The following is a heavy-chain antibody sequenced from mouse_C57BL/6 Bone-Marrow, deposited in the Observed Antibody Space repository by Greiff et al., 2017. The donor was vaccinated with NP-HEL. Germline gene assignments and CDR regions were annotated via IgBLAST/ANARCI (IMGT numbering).Heavy chain of an antibody. J-gene: IGHJ4*01. V-gene: IGHV1-76*01. D-gene: IGHD2-12*01. Sequence: VQLVESGAELVRPGASVKLSCKASGYTFTDYYINWVKQRPGQGLEWIARIYPGSGNTYYNEKFKGKATLTAEKSSSTAYMQLSSLTSEDSAVYFCARSGHYSGGYYAMDYWGQGTSVTVSS. CDR2: IYPGSGNT. CDR1: GYTFTDYY. CDR3: ARSGHYSGGYYAMDY.